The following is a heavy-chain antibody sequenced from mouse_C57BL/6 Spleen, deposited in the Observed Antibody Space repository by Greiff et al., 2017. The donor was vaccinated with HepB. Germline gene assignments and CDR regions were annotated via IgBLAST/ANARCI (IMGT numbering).Heavy chain of an antibody. V-gene: IGHV5-17*01. CDR2: ISSGSSTI. Sequence: EVQLQQSGGGLVKPGGSLKLSCAASGFTFSDYGMHWVRQAPEKGLEWVAYISSGSSTIYYADTVKGRFTISRDNAKNTLFLQMTSLRSEDTAMCYCAREGDEAMDYWGQGTSVTVSS. J-gene: IGHJ4*01. CDR1: GFTFSDYG. CDR3: AREGDEAMDY. D-gene: IGHD3-3*01.